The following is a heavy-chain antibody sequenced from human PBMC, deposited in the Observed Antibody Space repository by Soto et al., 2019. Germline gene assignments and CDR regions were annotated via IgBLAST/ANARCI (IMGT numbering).Heavy chain of an antibody. V-gene: IGHV4-4*02. D-gene: IGHD6-13*01. CDR1: GGSISSTNW. CDR3: ARGRAAAGTKPFDY. J-gene: IGHJ4*02. Sequence: SETLSLTCAVSGGSISSTNWWTWVRQPPGKGLEWIGEIHHSGSTNYNPSLKSRVIISVDKSKNQFSLRLSSVTAADTAVYYCARGRAAAGTKPFDYWGQGKLVTVSS. CDR2: IHHSGST.